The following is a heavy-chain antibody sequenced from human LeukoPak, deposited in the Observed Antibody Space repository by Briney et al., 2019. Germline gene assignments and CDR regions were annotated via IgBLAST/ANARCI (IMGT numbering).Heavy chain of an antibody. CDR3: ARGTDIVVVPAAPRGGWFDP. CDR2: INHSGST. V-gene: IGHV4-38-2*02. Sequence: SETLSLTCTVSGYSISSGYYWSWIRQPPGKGLEWIGEINHSGSTNYNPSLKSRVTISVDTSKNQFSLKLSSVTAADTAVYYCARGTDIVVVPAAPRGGWFDPWGQGTLVTVSS. CDR1: GYSISSGYY. D-gene: IGHD2-2*01. J-gene: IGHJ5*02.